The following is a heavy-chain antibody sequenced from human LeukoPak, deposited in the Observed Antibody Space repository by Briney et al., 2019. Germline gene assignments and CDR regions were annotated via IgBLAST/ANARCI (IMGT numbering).Heavy chain of an antibody. CDR3: ARDEAAAVGFDP. V-gene: IGHV1-2*02. J-gene: IGHJ5*02. CDR2: INTNTGGT. CDR1: GYTFTGYY. D-gene: IGHD6-13*01. Sequence: ASVKVSCKASGYTFTGYYLHWVRQAPGQRLEYMGWINTNTGGTNYTQKFQGRVAMTRDTSISTAYMELSRLRSEETAVYYGARDEAAAVGFDPWGQGTLVTVSS.